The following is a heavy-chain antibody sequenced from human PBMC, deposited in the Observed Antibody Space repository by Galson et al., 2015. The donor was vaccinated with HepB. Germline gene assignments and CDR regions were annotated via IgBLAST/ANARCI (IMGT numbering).Heavy chain of an antibody. D-gene: IGHD4-17*01. V-gene: IGHV3-48*02. CDR2: ISSSSGTS. CDR3: ARSYGDHLDY. J-gene: IGHJ4*02. Sequence: SLRLSCAASGFTFSNFGMNWVRQAPGQGLEWVSYISSSSGTSHYADSVKGRFAISRDQAKNSLDLQMNSLRDEDSALYYCARSYGDHLDYWGQGTLVAVSS. CDR1: GFTFSNFG.